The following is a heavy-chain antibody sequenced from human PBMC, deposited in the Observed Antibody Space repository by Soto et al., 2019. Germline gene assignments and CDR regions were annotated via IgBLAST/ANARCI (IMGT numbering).Heavy chain of an antibody. CDR3: ARQSAVAGNWCDP. CDR2: IYYSGST. D-gene: IGHD6-19*01. CDR1: AGSTKTSTYY. V-gene: IGHV4-39*01. J-gene: IGHJ5*02. Sequence: SQPLSLTWTGTAGSTKTSTYYCGWIRQPPGKGLEWIGSIYYSGSTYYNPSLKSRVTISVDTSKNQFSLKLSSVTAADTAVYYCARQSAVAGNWCDPWGQGTLVTVS.